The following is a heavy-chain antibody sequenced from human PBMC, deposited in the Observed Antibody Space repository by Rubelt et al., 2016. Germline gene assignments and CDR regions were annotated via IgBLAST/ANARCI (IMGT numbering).Heavy chain of an antibody. CDR1: GFTFSLYG. Sequence: QVQLVETGGGVVQPGRSLRLSCAASGFTFSLYGLHWVRQAPGTGLEWVAVVSHDGSDKYYADSVKGRFTVSRDNSKNTLYLQVDSLRAEDTAVYYCVSDPRDGDYTLHSWGQGTLVTVSS. V-gene: IGHV3-30*03. J-gene: IGHJ4*02. CDR3: VSDPRDGDYTLHS. D-gene: IGHD4-17*01. CDR2: VSHDGSDK.